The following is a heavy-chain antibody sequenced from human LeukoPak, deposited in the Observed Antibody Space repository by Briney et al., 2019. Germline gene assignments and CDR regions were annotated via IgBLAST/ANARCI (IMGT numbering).Heavy chain of an antibody. Sequence: ASVKVSCTASGGTFSSYAISWVRQAPGQGLEWMGGIIPIFGTANYAQKFQGRVTITADESTSTAYMELSSLRSEDTAVYYCARDRGEQLAPGAYNWFDPWGQGTLVTVSS. CDR2: IIPIFGTA. CDR3: ARDRGEQLAPGAYNWFDP. V-gene: IGHV1-69*13. D-gene: IGHD6-6*01. CDR1: GGTFSSYA. J-gene: IGHJ5*02.